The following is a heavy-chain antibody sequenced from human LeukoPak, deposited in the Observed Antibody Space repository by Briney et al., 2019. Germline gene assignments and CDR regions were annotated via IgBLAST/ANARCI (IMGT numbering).Heavy chain of an antibody. V-gene: IGHV4-39*07. CDR1: GGSISSSSYY. CDR3: ARGRGGPYYYYYYMDV. J-gene: IGHJ6*03. Sequence: SETLSLTCTVSGGSISSSSYYWGWIRQPPGKGLEWIGSIYYSGSTYYNPSLKSRVTISVDTSKNQFSLKLSSVTAADTAVYYCARGRGGPYYYYYYMDVWGKGTTVTVSS. CDR2: IYYSGST. D-gene: IGHD3-10*01.